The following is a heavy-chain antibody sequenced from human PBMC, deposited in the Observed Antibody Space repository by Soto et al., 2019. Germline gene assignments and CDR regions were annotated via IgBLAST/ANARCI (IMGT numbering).Heavy chain of an antibody. CDR3: ARDQRVGGLRAQGVY. V-gene: IGHV1-18*01. D-gene: IGHD5-12*01. Sequence: GASVKVSCKASGYTFTSYGISWVRQAPGQGLEWMGWISAYNGNTNYAQKLQGRVTMTTDTSTSTAYMELRSLRSDDTAVYYCARDQRVGGLRAQGVYWGQGTLVTVSS. CDR1: GYTFTSYG. CDR2: ISAYNGNT. J-gene: IGHJ4*02.